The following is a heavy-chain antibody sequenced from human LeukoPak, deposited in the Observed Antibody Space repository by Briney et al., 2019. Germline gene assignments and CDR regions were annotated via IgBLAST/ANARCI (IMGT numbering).Heavy chain of an antibody. J-gene: IGHJ4*02. CDR3: ARALRDGYNSIFDY. CDR1: GFTFSTYS. V-gene: IGHV3-21*01. Sequence: GGSLRLSCAASGFTFSTYSMNWVRQAPGKGLEWVSSISSSSSYIYYADSVKGRFTISRDNAKNSLYLQMNSLRAEDTAVYYCARALRDGYNSIFDYWGQGTLVTVSS. D-gene: IGHD5-24*01. CDR2: ISSSSSYI.